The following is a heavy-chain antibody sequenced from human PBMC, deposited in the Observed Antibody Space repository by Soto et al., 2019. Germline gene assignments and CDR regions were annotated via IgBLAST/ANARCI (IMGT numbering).Heavy chain of an antibody. CDR2: TYYRSKWYN. J-gene: IGHJ6*03. D-gene: IGHD6-13*01. CDR1: GDSVSSNSAA. Sequence: SQTLSLTCAISGDSVSSNSAAWNWIRQSPSRGLEWLGRTYYRSKWYNDYAVSVKSRITINPDTSKNQFSLQLNSVTPEDTAVYYCAREMGIAAAGIPYYYYYMDVWGKGTTVTVSS. V-gene: IGHV6-1*01. CDR3: AREMGIAAAGIPYYYYYMDV.